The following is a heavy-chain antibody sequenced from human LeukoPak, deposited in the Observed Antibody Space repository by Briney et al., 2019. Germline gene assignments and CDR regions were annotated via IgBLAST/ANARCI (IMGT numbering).Heavy chain of an antibody. J-gene: IGHJ4*02. D-gene: IGHD5-18*01. CDR2: ISSSGSTI. V-gene: IGHV3-11*01. Sequence: PGGSLRLSCAASGFTFSDYYMSWIRQAPGKGLEWVSYISSSGSTIYYADSVKGRFTISRDNAKNSLYLQMNSLRAEDTAVYYCAKDWSGGRGYSYGYVAKLGFDYWGQGTLVTVSS. CDR3: AKDWSGGRGYSYGYVAKLGFDY. CDR1: GFTFSDYY.